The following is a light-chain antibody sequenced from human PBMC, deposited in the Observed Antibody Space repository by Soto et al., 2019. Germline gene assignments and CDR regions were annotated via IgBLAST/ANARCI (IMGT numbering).Light chain of an antibody. V-gene: IGLV2-14*01. CDR2: EVT. CDR1: SDDVGGYNY. J-gene: IGLJ3*02. Sequence: QSVLTQPASVAGSPGQSVTLSCTGTSDDVGGYNYVSWYQHLPGKAPKLMIYEVTNRPSGVSDRFSGSKSGNMASLTISGLQAEDEADYYCGSYTTTRSWVFGGGTKVTVL. CDR3: GSYTTTRSWV.